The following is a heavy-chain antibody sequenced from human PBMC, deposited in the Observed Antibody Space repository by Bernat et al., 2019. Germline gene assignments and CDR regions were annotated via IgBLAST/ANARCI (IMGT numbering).Heavy chain of an antibody. V-gene: IGHV3-21*01. Sequence: EVQLVESGGGLVKPGGSLRLSCAASGFTFSSYTMNWVRQAPGKGLEWVSSISTDNAYIYYADSVKGRFTISRDNAKNSLYLQMNSLRAEDTAVYYCARDRSDYGDEMTDWGQGTLVTVSS. CDR1: GFTFSSYT. D-gene: IGHD4-17*01. CDR2: ISTDNAYI. J-gene: IGHJ4*02. CDR3: ARDRSDYGDEMTD.